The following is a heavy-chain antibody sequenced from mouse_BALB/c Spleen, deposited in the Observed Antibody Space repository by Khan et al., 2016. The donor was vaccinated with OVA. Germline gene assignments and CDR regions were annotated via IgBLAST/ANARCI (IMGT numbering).Heavy chain of an antibody. D-gene: IGHD2-1*01. V-gene: IGHV5-9-3*01. CDR3: ARSAYGNVAY. Sequence: EVELVESGGGLVKPGGSLKLSCAASGFTFSTYAMSWVRQTPEKRLEWVATISSDGDYTYYPDNVTGRFTISRDNAKNALYLQRSSLRSEDTAMYDCARSAYGNVAYWGQGTLVTVSA. J-gene: IGHJ3*01. CDR1: GFTFSTYA. CDR2: ISSDGDYT.